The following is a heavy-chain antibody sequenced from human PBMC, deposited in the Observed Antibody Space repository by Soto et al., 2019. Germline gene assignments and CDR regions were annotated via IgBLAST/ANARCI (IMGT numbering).Heavy chain of an antibody. D-gene: IGHD1-26*01. V-gene: IGHV3-23*01. CDR3: ARDEVLLGIDY. CDR2: ISGSGGST. CDR1: GFTFSSYA. J-gene: IGHJ4*02. Sequence: GGSLRLSCAASGFTFSSYAMSWVRQAPGKGLEWVSAISGSGGSTYYADSVKGRFTISRDNAKNSLYLQMNSLRAEDTAVYYCARDEVLLGIDYWGQGTLVTVSS.